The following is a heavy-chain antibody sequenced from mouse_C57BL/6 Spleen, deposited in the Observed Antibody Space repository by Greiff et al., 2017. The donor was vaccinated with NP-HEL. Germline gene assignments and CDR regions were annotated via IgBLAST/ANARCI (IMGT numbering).Heavy chain of an antibody. D-gene: IGHD1-1*01. V-gene: IGHV5-17*01. CDR2: ISSGSSTI. CDR3: ARSYYYADPYFDV. Sequence: EVQLVESGGGLVKPGGSLKLSCAASGFTFSDYGMHWVRQAPEKGLEWVAYISSGSSTIYYADTVKGRFTISRDNAKNTLFLQMTSLRSEDTAMYYCARSYYYADPYFDVWGTGTTVTVSS. J-gene: IGHJ1*03. CDR1: GFTFSDYG.